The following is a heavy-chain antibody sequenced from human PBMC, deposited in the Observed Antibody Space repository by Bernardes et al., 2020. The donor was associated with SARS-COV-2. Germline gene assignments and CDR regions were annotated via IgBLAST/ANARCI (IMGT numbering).Heavy chain of an antibody. CDR3: VRVVQDSSGSGRYPQYYDY. V-gene: IGHV4-4*07. CDR2: ISTSGSR. CDR1: GESISGSHN. Sequence: SETLSLTCTVSGESISGSHNWGWIRQPAGKGLEWIGRISTSGSRSYNPSLESRVTMSVDTSKNQFSLTLTSVTAADTALYYCVRVVQDSSGSGRYPQYYDYWGRGTLVTVSS. D-gene: IGHD3-10*01. J-gene: IGHJ4*02.